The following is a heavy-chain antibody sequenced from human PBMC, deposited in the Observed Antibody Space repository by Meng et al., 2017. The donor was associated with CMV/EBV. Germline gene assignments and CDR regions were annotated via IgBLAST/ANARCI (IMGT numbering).Heavy chain of an antibody. CDR3: AKDWPKYYDFWSGENWFDP. CDR1: TFSSYG. J-gene: IGHJ5*02. D-gene: IGHD3-3*01. V-gene: IGHV3-30*02. Sequence: TFSSYGMHWVRQAPGKGLEWVAFIRYDGSNKYYADSVKGRFTISRDNSKNTLYLQMNSLRAEDTAVYYCAKDWPKYYDFWSGENWFDPWGQGTLVTVYS. CDR2: IRYDGSNK.